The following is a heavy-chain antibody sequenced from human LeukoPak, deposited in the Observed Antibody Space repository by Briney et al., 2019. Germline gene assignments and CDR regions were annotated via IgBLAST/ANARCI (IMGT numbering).Heavy chain of an antibody. Sequence: GGSLRLSCAASGFAFGSYAMGWVRQAPGKGLEWVSAISGSDDSTYYADSVKGRFTTSRDKSKNTLYLRMNSLRAEDTAVYYCSKQVDFDPADALDVWGQGTMVTVSS. D-gene: IGHD3-9*01. CDR1: GFAFGSYA. J-gene: IGHJ3*01. V-gene: IGHV3-23*01. CDR3: SKQVDFDPADALDV. CDR2: ISGSDDST.